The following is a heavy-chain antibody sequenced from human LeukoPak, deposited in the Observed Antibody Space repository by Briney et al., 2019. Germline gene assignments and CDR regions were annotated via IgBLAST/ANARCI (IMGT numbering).Heavy chain of an antibody. CDR1: GFTFRTYG. CDR2: ISYDGSNK. Sequence: PGRSLRLSCAASGFTFRTYGTYWVRQAPGKGLEWVAAISYDGSNKYYADSVKGRLSISRDNSKNTLYLQVNSLRAEGTAMYYCAKVDCTSTSCHNPFDIWGQGTLVTVSS. V-gene: IGHV3-30*18. CDR3: AKVDCTSTSCHNPFDI. J-gene: IGHJ3*02. D-gene: IGHD2-2*01.